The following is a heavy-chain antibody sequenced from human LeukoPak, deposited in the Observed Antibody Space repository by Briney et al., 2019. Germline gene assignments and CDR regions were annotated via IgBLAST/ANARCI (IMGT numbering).Heavy chain of an antibody. V-gene: IGHV1-2*02. D-gene: IGHD5-18*01. CDR3: ARDYRYSYGPGY. CDR2: INPNSGGT. J-gene: IGHJ4*02. Sequence: ASVKVSCKAFGYTFTSNYMHWVRQAPGQGLEWMGWINPNSGGTNYAQKFQGRVTMTRDTSISTAYMELSRLRSDDTAVYYCARDYRYSYGPGYWGQGTLVTVSS. CDR1: GYTFTSNY.